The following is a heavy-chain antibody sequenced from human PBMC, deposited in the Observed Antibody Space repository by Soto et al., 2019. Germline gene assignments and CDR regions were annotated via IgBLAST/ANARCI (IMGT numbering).Heavy chain of an antibody. Sequence: SVKVSCNASGGTFSSYAISWVRQAPGQGLEWMGGIIPIFGTANYAQRFQGRVTITADESTSTAYMELSSLRSEDTAVYYCARISTIFGVVIAYYYGMDVWGQGTTVTV. CDR3: ARISTIFGVVIAYYYGMDV. J-gene: IGHJ6*02. CDR2: IIPIFGTA. V-gene: IGHV1-69*13. D-gene: IGHD3-3*01. CDR1: GGTFSSYA.